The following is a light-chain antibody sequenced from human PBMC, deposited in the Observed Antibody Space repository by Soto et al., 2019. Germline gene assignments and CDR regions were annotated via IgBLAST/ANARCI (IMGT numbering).Light chain of an antibody. CDR2: DAS. Sequence: EIVLTQSPASLSLSPVEKATLSCRASRSVGSYLAWYQQKPGQAPRLLIYDASNRATGIPARFSGSGSGTDFTLTISRLEPEDFAVYYCQQYGSPPITFGQGTRLEIK. J-gene: IGKJ5*01. V-gene: IGKV3-11*01. CDR3: QQYGSPPIT. CDR1: RSVGSY.